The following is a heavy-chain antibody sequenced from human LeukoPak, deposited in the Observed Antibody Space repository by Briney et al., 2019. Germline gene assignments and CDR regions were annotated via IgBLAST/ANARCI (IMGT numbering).Heavy chain of an antibody. Sequence: SVKVSCKASGYTFTTYAMNWARQAPGQGLEWMGWINTNTGNPIYAQGFTGRFVLSLDTSVSTAYLQISSLKAEDTAVYYCARRVPFDIWGQGTLVTVSS. CDR2: INTNTGNP. V-gene: IGHV7-4-1*02. CDR3: ARRVPFDI. J-gene: IGHJ4*02. D-gene: IGHD4/OR15-4a*01. CDR1: GYTFTTYA.